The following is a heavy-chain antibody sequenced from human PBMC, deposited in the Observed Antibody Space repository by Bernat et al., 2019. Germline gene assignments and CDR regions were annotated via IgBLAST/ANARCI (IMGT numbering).Heavy chain of an antibody. Sequence: QVQLVQSGAEVKKPGSSVKVSCKASGGTFSSYAISWVRQAPGQGLEWMGGIIPIFGTANYAQKFQGRVTITADESTSTAYMELSSLRSEDTAVYYCARGDIITMIVVVTSGAFDIWGQGTTVTVSS. J-gene: IGHJ3*02. D-gene: IGHD3-22*01. CDR1: GGTFSSYA. CDR2: IIPIFGTA. CDR3: ARGDIITMIVVVTSGAFDI. V-gene: IGHV1-69*01.